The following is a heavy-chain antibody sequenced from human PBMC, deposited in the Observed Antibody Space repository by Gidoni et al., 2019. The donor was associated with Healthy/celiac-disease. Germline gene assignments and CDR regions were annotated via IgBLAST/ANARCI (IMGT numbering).Heavy chain of an antibody. CDR3: ARESYCSGGSCPHYYYYYYMDV. CDR2: IYYSGST. V-gene: IGHV4-59*01. D-gene: IGHD2-15*01. J-gene: IGHJ6*03. Sequence: QVQLQESGQGLVNPSEPRSLTCTVSGASFVRSSWTWFRQPPGKGLEWIGYIYYSGSTNYNPSLKSRVTISVDTSKNQFSLKLSSVTAADTAVYYCARESYCSGGSCPHYYYYYYMDVWGKGTTVTVSS. CDR1: GASFVRSS.